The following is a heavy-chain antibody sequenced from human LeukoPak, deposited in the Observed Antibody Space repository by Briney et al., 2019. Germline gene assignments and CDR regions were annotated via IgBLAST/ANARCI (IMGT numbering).Heavy chain of an antibody. CDR2: ISSSSSYI. CDR1: GFTFGSYS. CDR3: ARSVGYCSSTSCYSTYFDY. D-gene: IGHD2-2*02. J-gene: IGHJ4*02. V-gene: IGHV3-21*01. Sequence: PGGSLRLSCAASGFTFGSYSMNWVRQAPGKGLEWVSSISSSSSYISYADSVKGRFTISRDNAKNSLYLQMNSLRAEDTAVYYCARSVGYCSSTSCYSTYFDYGGQGTRVTVSS.